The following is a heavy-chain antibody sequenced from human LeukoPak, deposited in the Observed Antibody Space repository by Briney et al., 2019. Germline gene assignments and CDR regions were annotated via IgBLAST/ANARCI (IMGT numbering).Heavy chain of an antibody. CDR3: ARTVRIAAAPYNV. J-gene: IGHJ6*04. CDR2: INHSGST. D-gene: IGHD6-13*01. V-gene: IGHV4-34*01. CDR1: GGSFSGYY. Sequence: SETLSLTCAVYGGSFSGYYWSWIRQPPGKGLEWIGEINHSGSTNYNPSLKSRVTISVDTSKNQFSLKLSSVTAADTAVYYCARTVRIAAAPYNVWGKGTTVTVSS.